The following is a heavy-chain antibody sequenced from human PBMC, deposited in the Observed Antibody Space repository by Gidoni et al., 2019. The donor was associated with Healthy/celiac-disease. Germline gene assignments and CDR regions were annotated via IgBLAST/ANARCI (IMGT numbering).Heavy chain of an antibody. V-gene: IGHV2-70*01. D-gene: IGHD2-21*01. J-gene: IGHJ4*02. CDR1: GLSLCRSGMC. CDR3: TRLKSGVCYFDY. CDR2: IDWDDDN. Sequence: QVPLMESGPALVTPAQTVPLTSTFSGLSLCRSGMCVSWIRQPPGKALGWVALIDWDDDNYYSTTLKTRMTICKDTSKNRGVLTMTNMNHVDTATYYCTRLKSGVCYFDYWGQGTLVTVSS.